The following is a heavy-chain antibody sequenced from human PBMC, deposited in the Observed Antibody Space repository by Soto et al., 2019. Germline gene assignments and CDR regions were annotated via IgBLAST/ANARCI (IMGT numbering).Heavy chain of an antibody. D-gene: IGHD2-15*01. Sequence: SETLSLTCTVSGGSISSYYWSWIRQPPGKGLEWIGYIYYSGSTNYNPSLKSRVTMSVDTSKNQFSLKLSSVTAADTALYYCARHCSGGSCYPYDAFDIWGQGTMVTVSS. J-gene: IGHJ3*02. CDR1: GGSISSYY. CDR3: ARHCSGGSCYPYDAFDI. V-gene: IGHV4-59*08. CDR2: IYYSGST.